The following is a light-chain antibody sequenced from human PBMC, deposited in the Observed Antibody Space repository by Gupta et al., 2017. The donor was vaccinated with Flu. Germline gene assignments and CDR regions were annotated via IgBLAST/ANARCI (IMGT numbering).Light chain of an antibody. Sequence: HWYQQKPDQSPKLLIKSASQSFSGVPSRLSGSGSGTDFTLTINGLEPEDAATYYCHQSRSLPQTFGQGTKVEIK. V-gene: IGKV6-21*01. CDR3: HQSRSLPQT. CDR2: SAS. J-gene: IGKJ2*01.